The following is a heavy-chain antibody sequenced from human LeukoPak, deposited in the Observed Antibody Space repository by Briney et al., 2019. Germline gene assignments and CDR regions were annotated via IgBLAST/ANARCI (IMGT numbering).Heavy chain of an antibody. CDR3: ARGGIENDAFDI. J-gene: IGHJ3*02. CDR1: GFFFDDYA. Sequence: PGGSLRLSCAASGFFFDDYAMHWVRQAPGKGLEWVSGISWNSGSIGYADSVKGRFTISRDNAKNSLYLQMNSLRAEDTALYYCARGGIENDAFDIWGQGTMVTVSS. CDR2: ISWNSGSI. D-gene: IGHD3-10*01. V-gene: IGHV3-9*01.